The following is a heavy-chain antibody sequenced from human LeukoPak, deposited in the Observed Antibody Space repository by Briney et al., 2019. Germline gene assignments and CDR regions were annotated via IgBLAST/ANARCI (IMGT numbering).Heavy chain of an antibody. CDR2: ISGYNSKT. J-gene: IGHJ4*02. Sequence: ASVKVSCKASGYTFSSYGISWVRQAPRQGLEWMGWISGYNSKTKYAQKFQGRVIMTTDTSTSTAYMELRSLRSDDTAVYYCARSAVTGTSPFDFWGQGTLVTVSS. CDR1: GYTFSSYG. V-gene: IGHV1-18*01. CDR3: ARSAVTGTSPFDF. D-gene: IGHD6-19*01.